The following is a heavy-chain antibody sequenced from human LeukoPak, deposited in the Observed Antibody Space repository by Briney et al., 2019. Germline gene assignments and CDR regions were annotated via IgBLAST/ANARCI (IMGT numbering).Heavy chain of an antibody. CDR1: GFTFSSYG. CDR2: ISGSGGST. V-gene: IGHV3-23*01. D-gene: IGHD2-2*01. Sequence: GGSLRLSCAASGFTFSSYGMSWVRQAPGKGLEWVSAISGSGGSTYYADSVKGRFTISRDNAKNSLYLQMNSLRAEDTAVYYCARGGYCSSSICYSLNAFDIWGQGTMFTVSS. CDR3: ARGGYCSSSICYSLNAFDI. J-gene: IGHJ3*02.